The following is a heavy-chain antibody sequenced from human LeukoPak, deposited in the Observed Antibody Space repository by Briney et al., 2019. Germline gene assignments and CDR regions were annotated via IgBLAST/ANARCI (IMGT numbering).Heavy chain of an antibody. J-gene: IGHJ6*03. V-gene: IGHV1-8*03. CDR1: GYTFTSYD. CDR2: MNPNSGNT. Sequence: ASVKVSCKASGYTFTSYDINWVRQATGQGLEWMGWMNPNSGNTGYAQKFQGRLTITRNTSISTAYMELSSLRSEDTAVYYCARVGSSTSYYYYMDVWGKGTTVTVSS. CDR3: ARVGSSTSYYYYMDV. D-gene: IGHD2-2*01.